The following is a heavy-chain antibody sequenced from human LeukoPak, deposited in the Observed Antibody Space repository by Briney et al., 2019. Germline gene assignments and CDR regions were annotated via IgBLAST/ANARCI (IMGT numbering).Heavy chain of an antibody. D-gene: IGHD3-22*01. CDR1: GFTFSDYY. V-gene: IGHV3-23*01. Sequence: GGSLRLSCAASGFTFSDYYMSWVRQAPGKGLEWVSAISGSGGSTYYADSVKGRFTISRDNSKNTLYLQMNSLRAEDTAVYYCAKEVRYYDSSGYSDYWGQGTLVTVSS. CDR3: AKEVRYYDSSGYSDY. CDR2: ISGSGGST. J-gene: IGHJ4*02.